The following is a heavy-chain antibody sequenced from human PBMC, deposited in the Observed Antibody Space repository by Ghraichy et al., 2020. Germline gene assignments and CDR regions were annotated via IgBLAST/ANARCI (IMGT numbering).Heavy chain of an antibody. D-gene: IGHD4-23*01. J-gene: IGHJ6*02. CDR1: GFTFRSYD. CDR3: AKAGAVARYYYYAMDV. Sequence: GGSLRLSCAASGFTFRSYDMSWVRQAPGKGLEWVSGISSSGSRTYYTDSVKGRFTISRDNSKNTLYLQVNSLRAEDTAVYYCAKAGAVARYYYYAMDVWGQGTTVTVSS. V-gene: IGHV3-23*01. CDR2: ISSSGSRT.